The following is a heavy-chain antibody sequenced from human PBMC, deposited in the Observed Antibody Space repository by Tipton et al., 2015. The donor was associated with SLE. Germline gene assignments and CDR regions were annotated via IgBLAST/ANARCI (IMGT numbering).Heavy chain of an antibody. J-gene: IGHJ3*02. Sequence: TLSLTCTVSGGSISSYYWSWIRQPPGKGLEWIGSIYYSGSTYYNPSLKSRVTISVDTSKNQFSLKLSSVTAADTAVYYCARYSSGWYLRAFDIWGQGTMVTVSS. CDR2: IYYSGST. CDR1: GGSISSYY. CDR3: ARYSSGWYLRAFDI. D-gene: IGHD6-19*01. V-gene: IGHV4-59*12.